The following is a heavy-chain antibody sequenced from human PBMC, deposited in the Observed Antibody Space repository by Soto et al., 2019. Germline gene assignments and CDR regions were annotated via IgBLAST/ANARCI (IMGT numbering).Heavy chain of an antibody. CDR2: IYYSGST. D-gene: IGHD3-10*01. V-gene: IGHV4-59*01. Sequence: PSETLSLTCSVSGGSISTYYWSWIRQPRGKGLEWIGYIYYSGSTNYSPSPKSRVTISVDTSENRFSLKLSSVTAADTAVYYCARGPYGPGHYQYYYGMDVWGQGTTVTVSS. CDR1: GGSISTYY. J-gene: IGHJ6*02. CDR3: ARGPYGPGHYQYYYGMDV.